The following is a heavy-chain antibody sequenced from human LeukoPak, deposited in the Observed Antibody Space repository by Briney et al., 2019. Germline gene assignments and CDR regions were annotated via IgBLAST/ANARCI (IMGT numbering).Heavy chain of an antibody. J-gene: IGHJ4*02. D-gene: IGHD3-3*01. CDR2: IYYSGST. Sequence: SETLSLTCTVSGGSISSGDYYWSWIRQPPGKGLEWIGYIYYSGSTYYNPSLKSRVTISVDTSKNQFSLKLSSVTAADTAVYYCATIFGVANRIDSWGQGTLVTVSS. CDR1: GGSISSGDYY. CDR3: ATIFGVANRIDS. V-gene: IGHV4-30-4*08.